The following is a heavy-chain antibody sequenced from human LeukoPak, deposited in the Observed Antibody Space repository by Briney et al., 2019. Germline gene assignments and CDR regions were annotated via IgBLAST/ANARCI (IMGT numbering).Heavy chain of an antibody. CDR1: GYTFTSYD. CDR3: ASVEQETVFGYSSVAIDY. D-gene: IGHD1-26*01. J-gene: IGHJ4*02. V-gene: IGHV1-69*13. CDR2: IIPIFGTA. Sequence: SVKVSCKASGYTFTSYDINWVRQATGQGLEWMGGIIPIFGTANYAQKFQGRVTITADESTSTAYMELSSLRSEDTAVYYCASVEQETVFGYSSVAIDYWGQGTLVTVSS.